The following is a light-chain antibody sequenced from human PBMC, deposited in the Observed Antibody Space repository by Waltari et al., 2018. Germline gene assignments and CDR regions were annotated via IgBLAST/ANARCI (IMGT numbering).Light chain of an antibody. CDR3: QQHNSNPYS. V-gene: IGKV1-9*01. CDR2: KAS. CDR1: QGISSY. Sequence: IQMTQSPSSLSASLGDRVTIPCRASQGISSYLAWYQQKPGKAPKLLIYKASTLQSGVPSTFSGSGSGTDFTLTISSLQPEDFATYYCQQHNSNPYSFGQGTKVEIK. J-gene: IGKJ2*03.